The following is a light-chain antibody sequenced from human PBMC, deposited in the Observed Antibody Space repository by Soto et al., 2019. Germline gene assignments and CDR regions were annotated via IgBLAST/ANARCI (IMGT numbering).Light chain of an antibody. J-gene: IGKJ1*01. V-gene: IGKV1-5*03. CDR2: KAS. Sequence: DIQMTQSPSTPSASVGDRVTITCRASQSISSWLAWYQQKPGKAPKLLIYKASSLESGVPSRFSGSGSGTEFTLTISSLQPDDFATYYCQQYNSYSQTFGQGTKVDI. CDR3: QQYNSYSQT. CDR1: QSISSW.